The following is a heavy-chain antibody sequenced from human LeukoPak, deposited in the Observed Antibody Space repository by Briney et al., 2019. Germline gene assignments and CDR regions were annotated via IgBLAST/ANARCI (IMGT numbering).Heavy chain of an antibody. CDR3: ATPYCSGGSCYFDY. J-gene: IGHJ4*02. D-gene: IGHD2-15*01. CDR1: GGTFSSYA. V-gene: IGHV1-69*13. Sequence: GASVKVSCKASGGTFSSYAISWVRQAPGQGLEWMGGIIPIFGTANYAQKFQGRATITADESTSTAYMELSSLRSEDTAVYYCATPYCSGGSCYFDYWGQGTLVTVSS. CDR2: IIPIFGTA.